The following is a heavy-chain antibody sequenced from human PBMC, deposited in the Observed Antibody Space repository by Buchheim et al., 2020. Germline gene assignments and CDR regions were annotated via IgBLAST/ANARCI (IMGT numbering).Heavy chain of an antibody. J-gene: IGHJ4*02. CDR3: AKIPSGYSGSFDY. V-gene: IGHV3-30*18. CDR2: ISYDGSNK. Sequence: QVQLVESGGGVVQPGRSLRLSCAASGFTFSSYGMHWVRQAPGKGLEWVAVISYDGSNKYYADSVKGRFTISRDNSKNTLYLQMNSLRAEDTAVYYCAKIPSGYSGSFDYWGQGTL. D-gene: IGHD5-12*01. CDR1: GFTFSSYG.